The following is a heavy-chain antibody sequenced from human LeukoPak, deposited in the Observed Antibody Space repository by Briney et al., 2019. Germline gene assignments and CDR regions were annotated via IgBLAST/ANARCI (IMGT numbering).Heavy chain of an antibody. CDR2: INPNSGGT. D-gene: IGHD2-2*01. CDR1: GYTFTGYY. J-gene: IGHJ5*02. V-gene: IGHV1-2*02. Sequence: ASVKVSCKASGYTFTGYYMHWVRQAPGQGLEWMGWINPNSGGTNYAQKFQGRVTMTRDTSISTAYMELSRLRSDDTAVYYCARELEYCSSTSCTHNWFDPRGQGTLVTVSS. CDR3: ARELEYCSSTSCTHNWFDP.